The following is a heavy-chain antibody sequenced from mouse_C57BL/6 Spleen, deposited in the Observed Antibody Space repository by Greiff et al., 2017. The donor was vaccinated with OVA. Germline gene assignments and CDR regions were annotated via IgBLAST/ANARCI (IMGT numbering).Heavy chain of an antibody. CDR1: GFTFTDYY. CDR3: ARSYDYDGYYFDY. CDR2: IRNKANGYTT. Sequence: EVKLMESGGGLVQPGGSLSLSCAASGFTFTDYYMSWVRQPPGKALEWLGFIRNKANGYTTEYSASVKGRFTISRDNSQSILYLQMNALRAEDSATYYCARSYDYDGYYFDYWGQGTTLTVSS. D-gene: IGHD2-4*01. J-gene: IGHJ2*01. V-gene: IGHV7-3*01.